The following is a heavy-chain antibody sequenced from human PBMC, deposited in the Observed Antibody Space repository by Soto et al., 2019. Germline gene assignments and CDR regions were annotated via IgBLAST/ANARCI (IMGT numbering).Heavy chain of an antibody. CDR1: GCTFSSYE. J-gene: IGHJ6*02. V-gene: IGHV3-48*03. Sequence: GGTLRLSWAASGCTFSSYEMKWVRQGPDRGLEWASYISSSGSTKYYADSVKSRFVISRDNAKNPLYLQLSSLRAEDTAPYYCARVRRRYRAYYCLDVWGQGTTVTVSS. D-gene: IGHD3-16*02. CDR3: ARVRRRYRAYYCLDV. CDR2: ISSSGSTK.